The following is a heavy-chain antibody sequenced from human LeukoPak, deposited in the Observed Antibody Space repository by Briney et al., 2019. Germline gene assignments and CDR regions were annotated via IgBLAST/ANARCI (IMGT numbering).Heavy chain of an antibody. CDR2: ISDIGSRT. J-gene: IGHJ3*02. CDR3: AAAAGYRFDI. D-gene: IGHD6-13*01. V-gene: IGHV3-11*03. Sequence: GGSLRLSCGASGFTFSDHYMNWVRQAPGKGLEWVSCISDIGSRTNYADSVKGRFTISRDNAKNSLYLQMNSLRAEDTAVYYCAAAAGYRFDIWGQGTMVTVSS. CDR1: GFTFSDHY.